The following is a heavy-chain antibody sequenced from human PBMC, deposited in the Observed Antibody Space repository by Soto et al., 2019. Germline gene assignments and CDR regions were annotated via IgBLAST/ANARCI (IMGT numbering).Heavy chain of an antibody. D-gene: IGHD3-22*01. CDR2: ISYDGSRT. J-gene: IGHJ5*01. CDR1: GFIFSGSG. Sequence: QVQLVESGGGVVQPGRSLRLTCAASGFIFSGSGMHWVRQARGKGLEWVALISYDGSRTYYADSVRDRFTISRDNGQKTVYLQMNSLRAEDTAVYFCARWVGGSMYDNSGKYDSWGQGTLVIVSS. CDR3: ARWVGGSMYDNSGKYDS. V-gene: IGHV3-30*03.